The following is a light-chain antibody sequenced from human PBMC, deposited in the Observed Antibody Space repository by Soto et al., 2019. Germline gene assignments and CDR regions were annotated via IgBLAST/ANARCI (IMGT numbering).Light chain of an antibody. CDR3: QQYNNWPRT. CDR1: QSVSSY. V-gene: IGKV3-15*01. J-gene: IGKJ1*01. Sequence: EIVLTQSPATLSLSPGERATLSCRASQSVSSYLAWYQQKPGQAPRLLIYGASTRATGIPARFSGSGSETEFTLTITSLQPEDFAVYYCQQYNNWPRTFGQGTKVDIK. CDR2: GAS.